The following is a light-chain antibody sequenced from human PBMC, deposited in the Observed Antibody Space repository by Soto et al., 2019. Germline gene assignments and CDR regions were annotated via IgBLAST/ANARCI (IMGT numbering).Light chain of an antibody. CDR1: SSDVGNSDY. Sequence: QSALTQPASASGSPGQSITISCTGTSSDVGNSDYVSWYQHHPGKAPKLMISGVTNRPSGVSNRFSGSKSGNTASLTISGLQAEDEADYYCSSSAIGTTSHVVFGGGTKVTVL. V-gene: IGLV2-14*03. J-gene: IGLJ2*01. CDR3: SSSAIGTTSHVV. CDR2: GVT.